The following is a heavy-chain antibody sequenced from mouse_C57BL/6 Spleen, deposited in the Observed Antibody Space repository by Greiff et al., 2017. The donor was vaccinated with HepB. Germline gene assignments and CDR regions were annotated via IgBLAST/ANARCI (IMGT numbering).Heavy chain of an antibody. V-gene: IGHV1-55*01. J-gene: IGHJ3*01. D-gene: IGHD1-1*01. CDR2: IYPGSGST. Sequence: QVQLQQPGAELVKPGASVKMSCKASGYTFTSYWITWVKQRPGQGLEWIGDIYPGSGSTNYNEKFKSKATLTVDTSSSTAYMQLSSLTSEDSAVYYCARDYYGSSYVFADWGQGTLVTVSA. CDR1: GYTFTSYW. CDR3: ARDYYGSSYVFAD.